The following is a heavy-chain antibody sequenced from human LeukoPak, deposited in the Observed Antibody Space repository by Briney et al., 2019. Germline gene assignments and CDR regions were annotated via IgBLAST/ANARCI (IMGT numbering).Heavy chain of an antibody. CDR2: IYSGGST. V-gene: IGHV3-66*02. J-gene: IGHJ5*02. D-gene: IGHD6-6*01. Sequence: GGSLRLSCAASGFTFSSYAMSWVRQAPGKGLEWVSVIYSGGSTYYADSVKGRFTISRDNSKNTLYLQMNSLRAEDTAVYYCARVAARGNWFDPWGQGTLVTVSS. CDR1: GFTFSSYA. CDR3: ARVAARGNWFDP.